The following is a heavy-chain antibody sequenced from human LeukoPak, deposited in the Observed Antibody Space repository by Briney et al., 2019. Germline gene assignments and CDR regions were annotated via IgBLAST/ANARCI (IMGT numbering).Heavy chain of an antibody. V-gene: IGHV3-15*01. CDR1: GFTFSNAW. Sequence: GGSLRLSCAASGFTFSNAWMSWVRQAPGKGLEWVGRIKSKTDGGTTDYAAPVKGRFTISRDDSKNTLYLQMNSLKTGDTAVYYCTTECYYDGIVIWGQGTIDTVSS. J-gene: IGHJ3*02. D-gene: IGHD3-22*01. CDR2: IKSKTDGGTT. CDR3: TTECYYDGIVI.